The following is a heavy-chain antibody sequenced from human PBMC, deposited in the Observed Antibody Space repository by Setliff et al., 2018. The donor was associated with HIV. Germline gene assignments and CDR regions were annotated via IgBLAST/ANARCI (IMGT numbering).Heavy chain of an antibody. Sequence: GGSLRLSCAASGFTFSTYTIHWVRQAPGKGLEWVAAISYDGSNKYYADSVKGRFTISRDNSKNTLSLQMNSLRAEDTAVYYCVFWAHSGTWPFDYWGQGTLVTVSS. CDR3: VFWAHSGTWPFDY. D-gene: IGHD3-10*01. V-gene: IGHV3-30*04. J-gene: IGHJ4*02. CDR2: ISYDGSNK. CDR1: GFTFSTYT.